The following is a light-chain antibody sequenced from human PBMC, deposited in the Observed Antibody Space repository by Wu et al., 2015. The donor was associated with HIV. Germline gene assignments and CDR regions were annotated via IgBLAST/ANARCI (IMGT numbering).Light chain of an antibody. CDR2: GAS. CDR1: QILSRN. V-gene: IGKV3-15*01. Sequence: EIVMTQSPATLSVSPGERATLSCRASQILSRNLAWYQQKPGQAPRLLIYGASTRATGIPARFSGSGSGTEFTLIISSLQSEDFAVYYCQQYYTWWTFGQGTKVEIK. CDR3: QQYYTWWT. J-gene: IGKJ1*01.